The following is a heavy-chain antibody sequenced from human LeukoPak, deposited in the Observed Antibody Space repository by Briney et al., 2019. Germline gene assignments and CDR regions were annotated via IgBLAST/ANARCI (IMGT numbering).Heavy chain of an antibody. D-gene: IGHD3-10*01. CDR2: IRYDGSNK. V-gene: IGHV3-30*02. CDR1: GFTFSSYG. Sequence: GGSLRLSCAASGFTFSSYGMHWVRQAPGKGLEWVAFIRYDGSNKYYADSVKGRFTISRANAMGTLYLQMNSLRADDTAVYYCAKDRFDGSGSQFDSWGQGSLVIVSS. CDR3: AKDRFDGSGSQFDS. J-gene: IGHJ4*02.